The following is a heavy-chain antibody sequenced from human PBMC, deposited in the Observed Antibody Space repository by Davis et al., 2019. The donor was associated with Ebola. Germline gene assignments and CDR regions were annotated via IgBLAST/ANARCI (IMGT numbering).Heavy chain of an antibody. V-gene: IGHV3-23*01. D-gene: IGHD4-17*01. CDR1: GFIFRSYV. CDR2: FGTSGDT. J-gene: IGHJ4*02. Sequence: GESLKISCAASGFIFRSYVMSWVRQASGKGLEWVSTFGTSGDTYYADSVKGRFTISRDNSKNTLYLQMNSLRAEDTAFYYCVKDKMGDYASGLFDYWGQGVLVIVSS. CDR3: VKDKMGDYASGLFDY.